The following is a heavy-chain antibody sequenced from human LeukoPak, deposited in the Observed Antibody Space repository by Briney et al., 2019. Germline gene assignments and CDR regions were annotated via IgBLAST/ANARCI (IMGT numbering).Heavy chain of an antibody. V-gene: IGHV3-23*01. CDR2: ISGSGGST. CDR1: GFTFSSYA. D-gene: IGHD1-20*01. CDR3: ATERSPRGPYNWNY. Sequence: PGGSLRLSCAASGFTFSSYAMSWVRQAPGKGLEWVSAISGSGGSTYYADPVKGRFTISRDNSKNTLYLQMNSLRAEDTAVYYCATERSPRGPYNWNYWGQGTLVTVSS. J-gene: IGHJ4*02.